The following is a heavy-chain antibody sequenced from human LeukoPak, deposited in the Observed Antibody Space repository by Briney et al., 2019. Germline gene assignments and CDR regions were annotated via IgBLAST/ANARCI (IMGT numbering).Heavy chain of an antibody. Sequence: SETLSLTCTVSGVSISSSGYYWSWIRQHPGKGLEWIGYIYFSGSTYYNPSLKSRVTISLDTSKNQFSLKLNSVTAADTAMYYCVRKVAGSGNYDYWGQGTLVTVSS. CDR3: VRKVAGSGNYDY. J-gene: IGHJ4*02. D-gene: IGHD3-22*01. V-gene: IGHV4-31*03. CDR2: IYFSGST. CDR1: GVSISSSGYY.